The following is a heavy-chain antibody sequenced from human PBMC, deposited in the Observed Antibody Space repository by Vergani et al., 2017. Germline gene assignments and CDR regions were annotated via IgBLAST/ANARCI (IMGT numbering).Heavy chain of an antibody. V-gene: IGHV5-51*01. CDR2: IYPGDSDT. Sequence: EVQLVQSGAEVKKPGESLKISCKGSGYSFTSYWIGWVRQMPGKGLEWMGIIYPGDSDTRYSPSFQGQVIISADKSISTAYLQWSSLKASDTAMYYCATSRHYDFWSGYYSAMDVWGQGTTVTVSS. CDR1: GYSFTSYW. CDR3: ATSRHYDFWSGYYSAMDV. D-gene: IGHD3-3*01. J-gene: IGHJ6*02.